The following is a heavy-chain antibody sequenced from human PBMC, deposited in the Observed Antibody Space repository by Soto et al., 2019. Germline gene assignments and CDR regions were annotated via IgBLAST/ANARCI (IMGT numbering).Heavy chain of an antibody. CDR2: ISYDGSNK. CDR1: GFTFSSYG. Sequence: VQLVESGGGVVQPGRSLRLSCAASGFTFSSYGMHWVRQAPGKGLEWVAVISYDGSNKYYADSVKGRFTISRDNSKNTLYLQMNSLRAEDTAVYYCASIPDYYDSSGYYSEGAFDIWGQGTMVTVSS. V-gene: IGHV3-30*03. J-gene: IGHJ3*02. D-gene: IGHD3-22*01. CDR3: ASIPDYYDSSGYYSEGAFDI.